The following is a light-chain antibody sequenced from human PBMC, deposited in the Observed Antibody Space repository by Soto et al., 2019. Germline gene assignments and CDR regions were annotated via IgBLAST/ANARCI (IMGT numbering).Light chain of an antibody. V-gene: IGLV1-40*01. CDR1: SSNIGAGSD. J-gene: IGLJ7*01. CDR2: GND. Sequence: QSVLTQPPSVSGAPGQRLTISCAGTSSNIGAGSDVHWYQQLPGTAPKLLIYGNDERPSGVPDRFSGSKSGTSASLAISGLQSEDEADYYCAAWDDSLNGVLFGGGTQLTVL. CDR3: AAWDDSLNGVL.